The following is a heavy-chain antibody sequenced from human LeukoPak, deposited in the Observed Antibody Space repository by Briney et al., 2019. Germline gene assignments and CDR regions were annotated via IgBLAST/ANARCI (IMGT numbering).Heavy chain of an antibody. CDR3: ARDVMVRGVLPGY. Sequence: ASVKVSCKASGCTFTSYAMHWVRQAPGQRLEWMGWINAGNGNTKYSQKFQGRVTITRDTSASTAYMELSGLSSEDTAVYYCARDVMVRGVLPGYWGQGTLVTVSS. CDR1: GCTFTSYA. CDR2: INAGNGNT. V-gene: IGHV1-3*01. J-gene: IGHJ4*02. D-gene: IGHD3-10*01.